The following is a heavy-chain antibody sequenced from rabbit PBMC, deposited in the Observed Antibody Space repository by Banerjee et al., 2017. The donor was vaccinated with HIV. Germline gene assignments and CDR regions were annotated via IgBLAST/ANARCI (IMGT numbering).Heavy chain of an antibody. D-gene: IGHD6-1*01. CDR1: GFTLSSNYW. V-gene: IGHV1S45*01. Sequence: QEQLEESGGDLVKPEGSLTLTCTPSGFTLSSNYWICWVRQAPGKGLEWIGCISAGSSGSTYYASWAKGRFTISKTSSTTVTLQMTSLTAADTATYFCARDTGYGYDLWGPGTLVTVS. J-gene: IGHJ6*01. CDR2: ISAGSSGST. CDR3: ARDTGYGYDL.